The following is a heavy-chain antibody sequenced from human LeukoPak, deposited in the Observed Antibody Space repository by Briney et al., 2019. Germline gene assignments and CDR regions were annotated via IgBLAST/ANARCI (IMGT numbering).Heavy chain of an antibody. CDR1: GLTFSNYA. J-gene: IGHJ3*02. CDR2: ITGSGRGT. V-gene: IGHV3-23*01. Sequence: GGSLTLSCTASGLTFSNYATTWVRQAPEKGLEWVSSITGSGRGTYYADSVKGRFSVSRDNSQNTVFLHMNSLRADDTALYYCSKDPNGDYVGAFDMWGPGTMVTVSS. D-gene: IGHD4-17*01. CDR3: SKDPNGDYVGAFDM.